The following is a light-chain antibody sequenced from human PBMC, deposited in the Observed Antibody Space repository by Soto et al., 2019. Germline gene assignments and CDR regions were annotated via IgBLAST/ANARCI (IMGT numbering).Light chain of an antibody. CDR3: SSYTSSSTWV. Sequence: QSALTQPASVSGSPGQSITISCTGTSSDVAAGYNYVSWYQQHPGKAPKLMIYEVSNRPSGVSNRFSASKSGNTASLTISGLQAEDEADYYCSSYTSSSTWVFGGGTQLTVL. CDR1: SSDVAAGYNY. V-gene: IGLV2-14*01. CDR2: EVS. J-gene: IGLJ3*02.